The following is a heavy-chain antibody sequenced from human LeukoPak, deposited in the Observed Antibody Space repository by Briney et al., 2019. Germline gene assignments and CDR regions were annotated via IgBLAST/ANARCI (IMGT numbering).Heavy chain of an antibody. CDR3: ARSFRRYGMDV. Sequence: GGSLRLSCAASGFIFSSFEMSWVRQAPGKGLQWVSYIDSSGNTRYYADSVKGRFTISRDNAQDSLYLQMNSLRVEDTAVYYCARSFRRYGMDVWGQGTTVTVSS. D-gene: IGHD3-10*01. V-gene: IGHV3-48*03. CDR2: IDSSGNTR. CDR1: GFIFSSFE. J-gene: IGHJ6*02.